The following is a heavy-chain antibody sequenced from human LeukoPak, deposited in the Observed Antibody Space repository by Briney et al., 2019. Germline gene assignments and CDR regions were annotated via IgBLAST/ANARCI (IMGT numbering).Heavy chain of an antibody. V-gene: IGHV4-4*09. Sequence: SETLSLTCTVSGASITNSYWNWVRQPPGKGLEWIGYIYSSGNTNNNPSLKSRVTISLDVSKNQFSLKLTSVTAADTAVYYCAYSYDGKIVPFDNWGQGALVAVSS. D-gene: IGHD4-23*01. CDR1: GASITNSY. CDR2: IYSSGNT. J-gene: IGHJ4*02. CDR3: AYSYDGKIVPFDN.